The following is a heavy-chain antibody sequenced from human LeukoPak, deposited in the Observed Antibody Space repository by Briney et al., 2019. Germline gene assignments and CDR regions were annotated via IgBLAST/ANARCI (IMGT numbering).Heavy chain of an antibody. Sequence: ASVKVSCKASGYTFTSYGISWVRQAPGQGLEWMGWISAYNGNTNYAQKLQGRVTMTTDTSTSTAYMELRSLRSEDTAVYYCATQGDYGDSRGDFQHWGQGTLVTVSS. CDR1: GYTFTSYG. V-gene: IGHV1-18*01. CDR2: ISAYNGNT. J-gene: IGHJ1*01. D-gene: IGHD4-17*01. CDR3: ATQGDYGDSRGDFQH.